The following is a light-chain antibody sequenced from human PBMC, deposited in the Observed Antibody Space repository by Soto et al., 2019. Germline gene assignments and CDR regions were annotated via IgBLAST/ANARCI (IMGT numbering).Light chain of an antibody. J-gene: IGLJ3*02. V-gene: IGLV1-44*01. CDR2: GDH. Sequence: QSVLTQPPSASGTPVQRVTISCSGSSSNIGKNTANWFQQVPGTANKLLIHGDHQRPSGGPDRFSGSKSGTSASLAISGLESDYEPDYFDAAWADSLSGRVFGGGTKLTVL. CDR1: SSNIGKNT. CDR3: AAWADSLSGRV.